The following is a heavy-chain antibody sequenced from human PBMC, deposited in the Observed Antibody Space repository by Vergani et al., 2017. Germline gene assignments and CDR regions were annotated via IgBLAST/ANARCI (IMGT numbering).Heavy chain of an antibody. J-gene: IGHJ4*02. D-gene: IGHD3-9*01. Sequence: QVQLVQSGAEVKKPGASVKVSCKASGYTFSSYAISWVRQAPGQGLEWMGGIIPIFGTANYAQKFQGRVTITADESTSTAYMELSSLRSEDTAVYYCARGLKLRGRDILTGYDYWGQGTLVTVSS. V-gene: IGHV1-69*01. CDR1: GYTFSSYA. CDR3: ARGLKLRGRDILTGYDY. CDR2: IIPIFGTA.